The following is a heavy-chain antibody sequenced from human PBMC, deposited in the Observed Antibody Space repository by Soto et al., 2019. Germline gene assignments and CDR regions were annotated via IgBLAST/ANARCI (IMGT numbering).Heavy chain of an antibody. CDR3: ARDRSSWGTDAFDI. CDR2: ISAYNGNT. Sequence: ASVKVSCKASGYTFTSYGISWVRQAPGQGLEWMGWISAYNGNTNYAQKLQGRVTMTTDTSTSTAYMELRSLRSDDTAVYYCARDRSSWGTDAFDIWGQGTMVTVSS. D-gene: IGHD6-13*01. J-gene: IGHJ3*02. V-gene: IGHV1-18*01. CDR1: GYTFTSYG.